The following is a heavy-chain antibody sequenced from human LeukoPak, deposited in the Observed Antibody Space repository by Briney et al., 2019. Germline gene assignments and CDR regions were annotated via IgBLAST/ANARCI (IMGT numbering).Heavy chain of an antibody. D-gene: IGHD2-15*01. CDR2: ISAYNGNT. CDR3: LVVVVAATGDY. CDR1: GYTFTSYG. V-gene: IGHV1-18*01. Sequence: ASVKVSCKASGYTFTSYGISWVRQAPGQGLELMGWISAYNGNTNYAQKLQGRVTMTTDTSTSTAYMELRSLRSDDTAVYYCLVVVVAATGDYWGQGTLVTVSS. J-gene: IGHJ4*02.